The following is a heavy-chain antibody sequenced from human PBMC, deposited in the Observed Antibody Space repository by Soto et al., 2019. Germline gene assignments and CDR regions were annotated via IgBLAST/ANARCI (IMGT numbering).Heavy chain of an antibody. J-gene: IGHJ6*02. Sequence: EVQLVESGGGLVKPGGSLGLSCAASGFTFISYSMNWVRKAPGKGLEWVSSISSSSSYIYYADSVKGRFTISRDNAKNSLYLQMNSLRAEDTAVYYCARDYGSGSFYGMDVWGQGTTVTVSS. CDR3: ARDYGSGSFYGMDV. D-gene: IGHD3-10*01. CDR2: ISSSSSYI. V-gene: IGHV3-21*01. CDR1: GFTFISYS.